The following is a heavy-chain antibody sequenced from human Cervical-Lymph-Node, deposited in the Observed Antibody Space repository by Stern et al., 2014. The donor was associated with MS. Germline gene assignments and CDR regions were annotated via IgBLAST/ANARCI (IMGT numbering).Heavy chain of an antibody. Sequence: VQLVESGGGVVQPGTSLRLSCAASGFAFNTYSMHWVRQAPGKGLEWVAVISYDGGNKYYAESVKARLTISRDNSNNTLYLQINSLRAEDTAVYYCASLYASSSDSDWWGQGTLVTVSS. CDR2: ISYDGGNK. CDR1: GFAFNTYS. D-gene: IGHD6-6*01. V-gene: IGHV3-30-3*01. J-gene: IGHJ4*02. CDR3: ASLYASSSDSDW.